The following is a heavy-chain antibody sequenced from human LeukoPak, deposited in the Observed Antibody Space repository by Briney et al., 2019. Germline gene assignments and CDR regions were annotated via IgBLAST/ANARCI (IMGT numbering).Heavy chain of an antibody. CDR1: GGSFSIYY. V-gene: IGHV4-4*07. J-gene: IGHJ5*02. D-gene: IGHD3-16*01. CDR3: ARGGSFDP. CDR2: IYTSGGT. Sequence: PSETLSLTCTVSGGSFSIYYWSWIRHPARKRLEWIGRIYTSGGTNYNPTLKSRVTMSVDTSKNQFSLKLSSVTAAETAVYYCARGGSFDPWGQGTLVTVSS.